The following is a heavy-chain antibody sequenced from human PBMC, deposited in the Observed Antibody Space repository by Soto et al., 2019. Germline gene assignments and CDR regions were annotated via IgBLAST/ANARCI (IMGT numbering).Heavy chain of an antibody. J-gene: IGHJ4*02. CDR2: IYSDGST. CDR1: GFTVNSNY. Sequence: EVPLVESGGGLVQPGGSLRLSCAASGFTVNSNYMSWVRQAPGKGLEWVSVIYSDGSTYYADSVKGRFIISRDNSNNTWDFQVNSLRAEDTVLYYCATLPKYGILTGFGPCWGQGPLVTASS. CDR3: ATLPKYGILTGFGPC. D-gene: IGHD3-9*01. V-gene: IGHV3-66*01.